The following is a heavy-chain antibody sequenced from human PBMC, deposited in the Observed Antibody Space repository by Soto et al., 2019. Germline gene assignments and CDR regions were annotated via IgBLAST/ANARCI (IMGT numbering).Heavy chain of an antibody. CDR3: ERAGASGSFLFDP. Sequence: TETLSLTYTVSGGSISSYYWSWIRHPPGKGLEWIGYIYYSGSTNYNPSLKSRVTISVDTSKNQFSLKLSSVNAADRAVYYCERAGASGSFLFDPWGQGTLVTVSS. CDR2: IYYSGST. J-gene: IGHJ5*02. D-gene: IGHD2-15*01. V-gene: IGHV4-59*01. CDR1: GGSISSYY.